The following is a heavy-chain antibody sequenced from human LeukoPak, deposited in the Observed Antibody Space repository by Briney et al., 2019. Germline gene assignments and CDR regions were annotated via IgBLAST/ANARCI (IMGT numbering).Heavy chain of an antibody. CDR1: GYTFTGYY. CDR3: ARVPTHSSGWYLWFDP. Sequence: ASVKVSCKASGYTFTGYYMHWVRQAPGQGLEWMGWINPNSGGTNYAQKFQGRVTMTRDTSISTAYMELSRLRSDYTAVYYCARVPTHSSGWYLWFDPWGQGTLVTVSS. D-gene: IGHD6-19*01. CDR2: INPNSGGT. J-gene: IGHJ5*02. V-gene: IGHV1-2*02.